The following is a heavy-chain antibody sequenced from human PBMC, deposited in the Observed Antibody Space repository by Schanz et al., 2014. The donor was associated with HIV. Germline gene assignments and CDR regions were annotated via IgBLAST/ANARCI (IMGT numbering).Heavy chain of an antibody. J-gene: IGHJ6*02. D-gene: IGHD3-22*01. Sequence: QVQLVQSGAEVKKPGASVKVSCKASGYSFSDYYIHWVRQAPGQGLEWMGWINPNSGGTNYAQKFQGRVTMTRDTSISTAYMELSSLRFEDTAVYYCASHGEGITMIVVVNGGYYGMDVWGQGTTVTVSS. V-gene: IGHV1-2*02. CDR1: GYSFSDYY. CDR2: INPNSGGT. CDR3: ASHGEGITMIVVVNGGYYGMDV.